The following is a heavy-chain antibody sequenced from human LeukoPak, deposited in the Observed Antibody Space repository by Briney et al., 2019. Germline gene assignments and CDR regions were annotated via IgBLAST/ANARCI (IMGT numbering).Heavy chain of an antibody. D-gene: IGHD5-18*01. CDR1: GFTFSNYG. CDR3: GKDPKRGYSYGRKYYNMDV. V-gene: IGHV3-23*01. CDR2: ITGRGENK. J-gene: IGHJ6*03. Sequence: GGSLRLSCAASGFTFSNYGRNWVRQAPGKGLEWVSGITGRGENKYYADSVKGRFTIARDNSKNTLYLQMNSLRAEDTAVYYCGKDPKRGYSYGRKYYNMDVWGKGTTVTVSS.